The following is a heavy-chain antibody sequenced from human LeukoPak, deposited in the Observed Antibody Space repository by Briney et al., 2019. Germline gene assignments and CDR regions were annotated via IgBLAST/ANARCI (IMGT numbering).Heavy chain of an antibody. CDR3: ARHAAVEGSSGWSPLWWFDP. J-gene: IGHJ5*02. V-gene: IGHV1-18*01. D-gene: IGHD6-19*01. CDR1: GYTFTNYG. CDR2: ISPYNGNT. Sequence: GASVKVSFKASGYTFTNYGINWVRQAPGQGLEWMGWISPYNGNTNYAQRLQGRVTMTTDTSTSTAYMELRSLRSDDTAVHYCARHAAVEGSSGWSPLWWFDPWGQGTLVTVSS.